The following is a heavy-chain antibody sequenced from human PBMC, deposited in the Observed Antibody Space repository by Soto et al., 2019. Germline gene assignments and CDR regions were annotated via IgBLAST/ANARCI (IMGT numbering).Heavy chain of an antibody. Sequence: QVQLVESGGGVVQPGRSPRLYCAASGITFRNFGMHWVRQAPGKGLEWGAAIRSDGSEKYYSDSVKGRFTISRDNSNNTLFRQMNSLRVEDTAEYYCAKGSEVARQELDYWGQGTLVTVSS. CDR3: AKGSEVARQELDY. CDR1: GITFRNFG. CDR2: IRSDGSEK. V-gene: IGHV3-30*18. D-gene: IGHD2-15*01. J-gene: IGHJ4*02.